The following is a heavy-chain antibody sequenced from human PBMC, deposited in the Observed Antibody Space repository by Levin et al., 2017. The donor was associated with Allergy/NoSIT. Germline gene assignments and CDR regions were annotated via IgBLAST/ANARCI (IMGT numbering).Heavy chain of an antibody. CDR3: ARGGRGYSYDPDFSDFDY. CDR1: GFTFSSYD. CDR2: IGTAGDT. J-gene: IGHJ4*02. Sequence: PVGSLRLSCAASGFTFSSYDMHWVRQATGKGLEWVSAIGTAGDTYYPGSVKGRFTISRENAKNSLYLQMNSLRAGDTAVYYCARGGRGYSYDPDFSDFDYWGQGTLVTVSS. V-gene: IGHV3-13*04. D-gene: IGHD5-18*01.